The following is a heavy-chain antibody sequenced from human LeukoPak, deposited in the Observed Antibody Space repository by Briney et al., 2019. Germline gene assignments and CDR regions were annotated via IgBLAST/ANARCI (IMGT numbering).Heavy chain of an antibody. V-gene: IGHV3-13*01. CDR3: ARQSTPHGNFDY. CDR2: LGTAGDT. J-gene: IGHJ4*02. Sequence: GGSLRLSCAASGFILSNYAMHWVRQPAGKGLEWVSALGTAGDTFYPGSVKGRFTISRDNAKKSLFLQMSSLRAEDTAIYYCARQSTPHGNFDYWGQGTPVTVSS. CDR1: GFILSNYA. D-gene: IGHD5-24*01.